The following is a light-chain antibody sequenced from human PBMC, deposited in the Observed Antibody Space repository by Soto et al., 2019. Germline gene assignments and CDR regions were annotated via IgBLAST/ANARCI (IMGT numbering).Light chain of an antibody. CDR2: AAS. CDR3: LQDHAYPRT. CDR1: PGIRND. Sequence: AIQMTPSPSSLSASVGDRVTITCRASPGIRNDLGWYQQKPGKAPKLLIYAASRLETGVPSRFSGSGSGTDFTLTISSLQPEDIATYYCLQDHAYPRTFGQGTVVEI. V-gene: IGKV1-6*01. J-gene: IGKJ1*01.